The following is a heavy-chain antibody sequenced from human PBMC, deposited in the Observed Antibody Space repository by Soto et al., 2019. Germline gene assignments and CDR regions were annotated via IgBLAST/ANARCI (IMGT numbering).Heavy chain of an antibody. D-gene: IGHD3-22*01. J-gene: IGHJ4*02. CDR1: GRSISSGGYY. V-gene: IGHV4-31*03. CDR2: IYYSGST. CDR3: ARDRGDSSGYGLAWFFDY. Sequence: SETLSLTGTVSGRSISSGGYYWSWIRQHPGKGREWIGYIYYSGSTYYNPSLKSRVTISVDTSKTQFSLKRSSVSAADTAVYYCARDRGDSSGYGLAWFFDYWGQGTLVTVSS.